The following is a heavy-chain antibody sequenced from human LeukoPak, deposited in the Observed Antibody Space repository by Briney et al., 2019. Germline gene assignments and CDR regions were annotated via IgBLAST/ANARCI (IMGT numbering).Heavy chain of an antibody. CDR1: GFTFSGSA. CDR2: IRSKANSYAT. CDR3: TRPGSGSYYEVY. V-gene: IGHV3-73*01. D-gene: IGHD1-26*01. J-gene: IGHJ4*02. Sequence: GGSLRLSCAASGFTFSGSAMHWVRQASGKGLEWVGRIRSKANSYATAYAASVKGRFTISRDDSKNTAYLQMNSLKTEDTAVYYCTRPGSGSYYEVYWGQRTLVTVSS.